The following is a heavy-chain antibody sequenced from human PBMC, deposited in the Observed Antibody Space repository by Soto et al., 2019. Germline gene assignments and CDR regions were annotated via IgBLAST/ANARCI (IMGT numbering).Heavy chain of an antibody. CDR1: GYSFASYW. CDR2: IYPGDSDT. Sequence: GASLRISCKGSGYSFASYWIGWVRQMPGKGLEWMGIIYPGDSDTRYSPSFQGQVTISADKSISTAYLQWSSLKASDTAMYYCANLYDFWSAGFDPWGQGTLVTVSS. D-gene: IGHD3-3*01. V-gene: IGHV5-51*01. J-gene: IGHJ5*02. CDR3: ANLYDFWSAGFDP.